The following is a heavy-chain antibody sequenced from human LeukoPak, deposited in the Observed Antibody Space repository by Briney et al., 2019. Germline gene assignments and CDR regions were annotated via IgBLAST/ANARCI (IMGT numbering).Heavy chain of an antibody. CDR3: ARDIVVVPDEYYFDY. J-gene: IGHJ4*02. V-gene: IGHV3-9*03. CDR2: ISWNSGSI. CDR1: GFTFDDYA. Sequence: GGSLRLSCAASGFTFDDYAMHWVRQAPGKGLEWVSGISWNSGSIGYADSVKGRFTISRDNAKNSLYLQMNSLRAEDMALYYCARDIVVVPDEYYFDYWGQGTLVTVSS. D-gene: IGHD2-2*01.